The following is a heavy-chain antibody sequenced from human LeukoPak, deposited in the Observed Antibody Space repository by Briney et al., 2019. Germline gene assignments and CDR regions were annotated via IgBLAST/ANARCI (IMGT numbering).Heavy chain of an antibody. Sequence: GGSLRLSCTAAGFTFGDYAMSWVRQAPGKGLEWVGFIRSKAYGGTTEYAPSVKGRFTISRDYSKSIAYPQMNRLKTEETAVYYHTSPTAGYWGQGTLVTVSS. CDR3: TSPTAGY. D-gene: IGHD6-19*01. CDR1: GFTFGDYA. V-gene: IGHV3-49*04. CDR2: IRSKAYGGTT. J-gene: IGHJ4*02.